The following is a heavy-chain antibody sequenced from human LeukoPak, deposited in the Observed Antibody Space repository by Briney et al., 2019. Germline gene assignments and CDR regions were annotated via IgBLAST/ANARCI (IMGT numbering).Heavy chain of an antibody. CDR2: IWYDGSNK. J-gene: IGHJ5*02. CDR3: AKDGLGYCSGGSCYSNWFDP. V-gene: IGHV3-33*06. D-gene: IGHD2-15*01. CDR1: GFTFSSYG. Sequence: PGGSLRLSCAASGFTFSSYGMHWVRQAPGKGLEWVAVIWYDGSNKYYADSVKGRFTISRDNSKNTLYLQINSLRAEDTAVYYCAKDGLGYCSGGSCYSNWFDPWGQGTLVTVSS.